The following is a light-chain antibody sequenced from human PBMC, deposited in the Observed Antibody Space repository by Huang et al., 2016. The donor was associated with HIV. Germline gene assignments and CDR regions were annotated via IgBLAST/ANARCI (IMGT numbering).Light chain of an antibody. V-gene: IGKV3-15*01. CDR2: GAS. Sequence: EKVMTQSPATLSVSPGERVTLSCRASQSVNSNLAWYQQKPGQAPMLLIYGASTRATGIPARFSGGGSGTDFTLTISSLQSEDFAIYYCQQYDNWRFTFGPGTKVNIK. J-gene: IGKJ3*01. CDR1: QSVNSN. CDR3: QQYDNWRFT.